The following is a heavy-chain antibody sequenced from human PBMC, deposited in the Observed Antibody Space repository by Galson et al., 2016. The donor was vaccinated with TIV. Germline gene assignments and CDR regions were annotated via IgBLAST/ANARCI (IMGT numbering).Heavy chain of an antibody. CDR3: ARSGDYGDY. Sequence: SVKVSCKASGYTFTSYDINWVRQATGQGLEWMGWMNPNSGNTGYAQKFRGRVTMTRNTSVRTAYTELSSLRSGDTAVYYCARSGDYGDYWGQGTLVTVSS. J-gene: IGHJ4*02. CDR2: MNPNSGNT. CDR1: GYTFTSYD. D-gene: IGHD4-17*01. V-gene: IGHV1-8*02.